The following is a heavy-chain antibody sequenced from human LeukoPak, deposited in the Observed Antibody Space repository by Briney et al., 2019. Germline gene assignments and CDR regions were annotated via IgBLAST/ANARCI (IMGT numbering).Heavy chain of an antibody. CDR3: ARQGIVVVPAGPLNA. CDR2: INHSGST. CDR1: GGSFSGYY. Sequence: SETLSLTCAVYGGSFSGYYWSWIRQPPGKGLEWIGEINHSGSTNYNPSLKSRVTISVDTSKNQFSLKLSSVTAADTAVYYCARQGIVVVPAGPLNAWGQGTLVTVSS. D-gene: IGHD2-2*01. V-gene: IGHV4-34*01. J-gene: IGHJ5*02.